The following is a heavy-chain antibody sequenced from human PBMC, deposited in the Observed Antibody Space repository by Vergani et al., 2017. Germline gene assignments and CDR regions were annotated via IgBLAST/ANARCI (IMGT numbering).Heavy chain of an antibody. CDR3: STDPEFPPSY. V-gene: IGHV3-15*01. Sequence: EVQLVESGGGLVKPGGSLRLSCAASGFTFSNAWMNWVRQAPGRGPEWVGRVKSKTDGGTTDYAAPVKGRFTISRDDSKNTLYLQMNGLKAEDTAVYYCSTDPEFPPSYWGQGTLVTVSS. CDR2: VKSKTDGGTT. CDR1: GFTFSNAW. J-gene: IGHJ4*02.